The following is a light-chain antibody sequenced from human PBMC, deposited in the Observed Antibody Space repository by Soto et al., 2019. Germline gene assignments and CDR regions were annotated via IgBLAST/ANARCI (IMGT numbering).Light chain of an antibody. CDR3: QSYDRTNPLI. V-gene: IGLV6-57*04. Sequence: NFMLTQPHSVSESPGKTVTISCTRSSGSIATYYVQWYQQRPGSAPTPVIYEDDQRPSGVPDRFSGSIDSSSNSASLTISGLKTEDEADYYCQSYDRTNPLIFGGGTKVTVL. CDR1: SGSIATYY. CDR2: EDD. J-gene: IGLJ2*01.